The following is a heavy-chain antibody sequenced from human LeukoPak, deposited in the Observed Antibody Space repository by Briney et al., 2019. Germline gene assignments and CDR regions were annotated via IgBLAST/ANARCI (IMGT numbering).Heavy chain of an antibody. CDR3: AKDRHSSRWMYFDY. CDR1: GFTFSSYG. J-gene: IGHJ4*02. V-gene: IGHV3-30*02. CDR2: IRYDGSNK. Sequence: PGGSLRLSCAASGFTFSSYGMHWVRQAPGKGLEWVAFIRYDGSNKYYADSVKGRFTISRDNSKNTLYLQMNSLRAEDTAVYYCAKDRHSSRWMYFDYWGQGTLVTVSS. D-gene: IGHD6-13*01.